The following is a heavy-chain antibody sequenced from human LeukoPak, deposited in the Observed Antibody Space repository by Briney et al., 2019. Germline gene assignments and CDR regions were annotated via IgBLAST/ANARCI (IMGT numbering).Heavy chain of an antibody. D-gene: IGHD3-9*01. CDR2: INYSGSI. V-gene: IGHV4-39*07. CDR1: GDSISSSNYY. J-gene: IGHJ5*02. Sequence: SETLSLTCTVSGDSISSSNYYWGWIRQPPGKGLEWIGTINYSGSIYYNPSLKSRVTISLDTSKNQFSLKLSSVTAADTAVYYCARDSHTGYPNWFDPWGQGTLVTVSS. CDR3: ARDSHTGYPNWFDP.